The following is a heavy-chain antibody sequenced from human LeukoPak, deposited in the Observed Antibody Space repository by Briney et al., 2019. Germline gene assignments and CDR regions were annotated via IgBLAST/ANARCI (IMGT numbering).Heavy chain of an antibody. Sequence: SVKVSCKASGGTFSRYAISWVRQAPGQGLEWMGGIIPSFGTANYAQKFQGRVTITADESTSTAYMELSSLRSEDTAVYYCARQMATITLRYYFDYWGQGTLVTVSS. V-gene: IGHV1-69*13. J-gene: IGHJ4*02. CDR3: ARQMATITLRYYFDY. D-gene: IGHD5-24*01. CDR2: IIPSFGTA. CDR1: GGTFSRYA.